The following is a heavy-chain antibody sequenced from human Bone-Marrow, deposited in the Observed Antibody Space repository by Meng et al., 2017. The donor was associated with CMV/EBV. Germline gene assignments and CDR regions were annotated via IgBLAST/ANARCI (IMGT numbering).Heavy chain of an antibody. J-gene: IGHJ6*02. CDR1: GFTFSSYW. V-gene: IGHV3-74*01. Sequence: GGSLRLSCAASGFTFSSYWMHWVRQAPGKGLVWVSRINSDGSSTSYADSVKGRFTISRDNAKNTLYLQMNSLRAEDTAVYYCARARCYGSGIAGMDVWGQGTTVTVSS. CDR2: INSDGSST. CDR3: ARARCYGSGIAGMDV. D-gene: IGHD3-10*01.